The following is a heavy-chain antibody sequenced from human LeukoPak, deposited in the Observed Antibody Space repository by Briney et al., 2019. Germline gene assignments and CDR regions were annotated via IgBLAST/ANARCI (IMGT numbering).Heavy chain of an antibody. Sequence: ASVKVSCKVSGYTFTDYYMHWVQQAPGKGLEWMGLVDPEDGETIYAEKFQGRVTITADTSTDTAYMELGSLRSEDTAVYYCATVHSSSWYFAIDYWGQGTLVTVSS. D-gene: IGHD6-13*01. J-gene: IGHJ4*02. CDR1: GYTFTDYY. CDR3: ATVHSSSWYFAIDY. CDR2: VDPEDGET. V-gene: IGHV1-69-2*01.